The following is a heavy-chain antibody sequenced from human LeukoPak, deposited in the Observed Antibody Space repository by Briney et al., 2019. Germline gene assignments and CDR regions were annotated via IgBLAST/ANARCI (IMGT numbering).Heavy chain of an antibody. CDR2: IWYDGSNK. Sequence: GGSLRLSCAASGFTFSSYGMHWVRQAPGKGLEWVAVIWYDGSNKYYADSVKGRSTISRDNSKNTLYLQMNSLRAEDTAVYYCASMYYDSSGHYYVGEYFQHWGQGPLVTVSS. CDR1: GFTFSSYG. CDR3: ASMYYDSSGHYYVGEYFQH. J-gene: IGHJ1*01. V-gene: IGHV3-33*01. D-gene: IGHD3-22*01.